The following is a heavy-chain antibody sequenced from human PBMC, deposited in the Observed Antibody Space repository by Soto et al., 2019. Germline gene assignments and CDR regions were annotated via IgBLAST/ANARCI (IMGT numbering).Heavy chain of an antibody. J-gene: IGHJ4*02. Sequence: GGSLRLSCADSGFIFSHYGIHWVRQAPGKGLEWVALISYDGSHKYYADSVKGRFTISRDNSKNTLYLQMNSLRAEDTAVYYCAPYCSGDTCYDYWGQGTLVTVSS. CDR3: APYCSGDTCYDY. V-gene: IGHV3-30*03. CDR2: ISYDGSHK. CDR1: GFIFSHYG. D-gene: IGHD2-15*01.